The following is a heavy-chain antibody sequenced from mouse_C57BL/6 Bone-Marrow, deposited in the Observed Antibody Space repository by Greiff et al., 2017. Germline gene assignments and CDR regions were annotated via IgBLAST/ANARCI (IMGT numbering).Heavy chain of an antibody. D-gene: IGHD4-1*01. J-gene: IGHJ2*01. CDR2: IYPGSGNT. CDR3: ARRWDGY. V-gene: IGHV1-76*01. Sequence: VQLQQSGAELVRPGASVKLSCKASGYTFTDYYINWVKQRPGQGLEWIARIYPGSGNTYYNEKFKGKATLTAEKSSSTAYMQLSSLTSEDSAVYCCARRWDGYWGQGTTLTVSS. CDR1: GYTFTDYY.